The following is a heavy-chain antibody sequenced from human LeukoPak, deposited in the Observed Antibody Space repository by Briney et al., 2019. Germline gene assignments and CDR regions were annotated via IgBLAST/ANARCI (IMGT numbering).Heavy chain of an antibody. Sequence: GGSLRLSCAASGLTVNNNYMNWVRQAPGKGLEWVSALYIGGNTYYADSVRGRFTISRDNSENTLYLQMNSLRAEDTAIYYCMTAAGYNFGQYWGQGTLVTVSS. CDR3: MTAAGYNFGQY. J-gene: IGHJ4*02. CDR1: GLTVNNNY. CDR2: LYIGGNT. D-gene: IGHD5-18*01. V-gene: IGHV3-53*01.